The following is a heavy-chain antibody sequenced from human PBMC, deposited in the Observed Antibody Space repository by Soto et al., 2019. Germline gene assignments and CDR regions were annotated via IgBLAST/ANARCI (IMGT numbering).Heavy chain of an antibody. J-gene: IGHJ4*02. CDR3: AHIVLAGLGYEFDY. Sequence: QITLKESGPTLVKPTQTLTLTCTFSGFSLSSTRVAVGWIRQPPGKALDWLAIIYWDDDKRYSSFLKSRLNITGKISKNQVVLTMSHMDPVDTVRYYCAHIVLAGLGYEFDYWGQGTLVTVSS. CDR1: GFSLSSTRVA. CDR2: IYWDDDK. V-gene: IGHV2-5*02. D-gene: IGHD6-19*01.